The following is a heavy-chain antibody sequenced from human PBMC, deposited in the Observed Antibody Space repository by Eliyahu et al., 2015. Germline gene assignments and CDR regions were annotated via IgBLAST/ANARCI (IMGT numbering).Heavy chain of an antibody. CDR2: IKSKTDGGTT. J-gene: IGHJ4*02. CDR1: GFTFXXXW. CDR3: TTGSLAYCGDDCYPNFDY. D-gene: IGHD2-21*01. V-gene: IGHV3-15*01. Sequence: EVQLVESGGGLVKPGGSXRLSCAASGFTFXXXWXXWVRQAPGKGLEWVGRIKSKTDGGTTDYAAPVEGRFTISRDDSKNTLYLQMNSLKTEDTAVYHCTTGSLAYCGDDCYPNFDYWGQGTLVTVSS.